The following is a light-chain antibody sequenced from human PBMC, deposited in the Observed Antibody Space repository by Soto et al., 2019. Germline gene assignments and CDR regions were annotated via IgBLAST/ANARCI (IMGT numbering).Light chain of an antibody. CDR3: QQYNNWPQP. V-gene: IGKV3-15*01. Sequence: EIVMTQSPATLSVSPGERATLSCRARQSVSSNLAWYQQKPGQAPRLLIYGASTRATGIPARFSGRGSGTEFTLTISSLQSDDFAGYYCQQYNNWPQPFGQGTKVEIK. J-gene: IGKJ1*01. CDR2: GAS. CDR1: QSVSSN.